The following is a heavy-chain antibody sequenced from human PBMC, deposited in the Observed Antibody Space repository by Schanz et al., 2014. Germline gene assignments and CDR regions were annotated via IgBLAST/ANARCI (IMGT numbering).Heavy chain of an antibody. J-gene: IGHJ4*02. CDR3: ATENWWTVEK. Sequence: DVQVVESGGDLVQPGGSLRLSCAASGFTVDSNYMSWVRQAPGKGLEWVSVIYSDGRTYYGDSVKGRFTISRDNSKNTLYLQMNSLRDEDTAMYYCATENWWTVEKWGQGTLVTVSS. CDR2: IYSDGRT. V-gene: IGHV3-66*01. D-gene: IGHD2-15*01. CDR1: GFTVDSNY.